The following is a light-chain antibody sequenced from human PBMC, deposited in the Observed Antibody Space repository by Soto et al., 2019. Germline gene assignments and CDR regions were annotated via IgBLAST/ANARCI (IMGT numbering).Light chain of an antibody. CDR1: SSDVGGYNF. J-gene: IGLJ2*01. Sequence: QSALTQPPSASGSPGQSVTISCTGTSSDVGGYNFVSWYQQHPGKAPKLMIYDVTERPSGVPDRFSGYKSGNTASLTVSGLQGEDEADYYCTSDAGSNIPVLFGGGTKLTVL. CDR3: TSDAGSNIPVL. CDR2: DVT. V-gene: IGLV2-8*01.